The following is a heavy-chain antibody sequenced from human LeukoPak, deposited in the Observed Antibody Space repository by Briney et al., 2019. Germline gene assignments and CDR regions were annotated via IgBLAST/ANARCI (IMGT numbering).Heavy chain of an antibody. CDR3: ASEKQYGYNWFDP. Sequence: SVKVSCKASGYTFTSYAISWVRQAPGQGLEWMGGIIPIFGTANYAQKFQGRVTITADESTSTAYMELSSLRSEDTAVYYCASEKQYGYNWFDPWGQGTLVTVSS. D-gene: IGHD6-19*01. J-gene: IGHJ5*02. V-gene: IGHV1-69*13. CDR1: GYTFTSYA. CDR2: IIPIFGTA.